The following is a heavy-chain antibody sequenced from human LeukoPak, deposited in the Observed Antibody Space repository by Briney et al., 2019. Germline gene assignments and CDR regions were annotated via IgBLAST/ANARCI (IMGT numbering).Heavy chain of an antibody. CDR1: GGSITSTSYH. CDR3: ASRTTSCYDS. V-gene: IGHV4-39*01. CDR2: IYNGATT. J-gene: IGHJ4*02. D-gene: IGHD2-2*01. Sequence: SETLSLTCSVSGGSITSTSYHGAWIRQSPGKGLEWIGSIYNGATTYYNPSLKSRVTISVDPSKNQVSLTMTSLTAADTAVYYCASRTTSCYDSWGQETLVPVSS.